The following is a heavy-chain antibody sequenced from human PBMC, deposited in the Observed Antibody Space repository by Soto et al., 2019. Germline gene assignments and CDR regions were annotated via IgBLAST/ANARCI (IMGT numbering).Heavy chain of an antibody. D-gene: IGHD3-10*02. J-gene: IGHJ4*02. Sequence: VGSLILCCASSGVPYINHLMHWVRPAPEKGLVWVSRIDSDGIYTSYADSVKGRFTISRDNAKNTLYLQMNDLRTEDTAVYYCGNVFEYWGQGSLVTFS. V-gene: IGHV3-74*01. CDR2: IDSDGIYT. CDR1: GVPYINHL. CDR3: GNVFEY.